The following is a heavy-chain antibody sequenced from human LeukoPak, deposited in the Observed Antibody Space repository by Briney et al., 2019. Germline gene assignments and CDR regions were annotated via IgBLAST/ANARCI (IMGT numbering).Heavy chain of an antibody. CDR3: ARSMPVLSWFDP. Sequence: SETLSLTCTVSGASISSDYWNWIRQPPGKGLEWIGYIYSSGSTNYNPSLKSRVTISGDTTKNQFFLKMTSVTAADTAFYYCARSMPVLSWFDPWGQGTLVTLSS. CDR1: GASISSDY. V-gene: IGHV4-59*01. CDR2: IYSSGST. J-gene: IGHJ5*02. D-gene: IGHD2-2*01.